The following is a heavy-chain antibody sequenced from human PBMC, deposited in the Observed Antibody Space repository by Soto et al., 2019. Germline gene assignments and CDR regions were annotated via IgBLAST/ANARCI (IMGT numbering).Heavy chain of an antibody. CDR2: IYYSGST. CDR1: GGSISSSSYY. V-gene: IGHV4-39*01. Sequence: SETLSLTCTVSGGSISSSSYYWGWIRQPPGKGLEWIGSIYYSGSTYYNPSLKSRVTISVDTSKNQFSLKLSSVTAADTAVYYCASLGYSRTKYYFDYWGQGTLVTV. CDR3: ASLGYSRTKYYFDY. J-gene: IGHJ4*02. D-gene: IGHD6-13*01.